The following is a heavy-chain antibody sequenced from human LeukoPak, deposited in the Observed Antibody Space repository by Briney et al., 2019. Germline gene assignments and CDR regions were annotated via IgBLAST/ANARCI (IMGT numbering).Heavy chain of an antibody. CDR1: GFTFSSYG. J-gene: IGHJ4*02. Sequence: GGSLRLSCAASGFTFSSYGMHWVRQAPGKGLEWVAVISYDGSNKYYADSVKGRFTISRDNSKNTLYLQMNNLRAEDTAVYYCANAMVRGVIITWGFDYWGQGTLVTVSS. CDR2: ISYDGSNK. V-gene: IGHV3-30*18. CDR3: ANAMVRGVIITWGFDY. D-gene: IGHD3-10*01.